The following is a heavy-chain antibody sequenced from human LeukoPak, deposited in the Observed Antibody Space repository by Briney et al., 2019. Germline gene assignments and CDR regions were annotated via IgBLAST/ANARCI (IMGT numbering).Heavy chain of an antibody. CDR1: GFTFSSYG. CDR2: IWYDGSNK. CDR3: ARDAPFRGAPGFDP. D-gene: IGHD3-10*01. J-gene: IGHJ5*02. Sequence: QPGGSLRLSCAASGFTFSSYGMHWVRQAPGKGLEWVAVIWYDGSNKYYADSVKGRFTISRDNSKNTLYLQMNSLRAEDTAVYYCARDAPFRGAPGFDPWGQGTLVTVSS. V-gene: IGHV3-33*01.